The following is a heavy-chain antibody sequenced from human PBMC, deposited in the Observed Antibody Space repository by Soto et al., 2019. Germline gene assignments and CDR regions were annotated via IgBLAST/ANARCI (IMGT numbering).Heavy chain of an antibody. Sequence: QMQMQESGPRLVKPSETLSLTCTVSGASITDSYWSWIRQPPEKGLEWIGYIYFSGVATYNPSLKSRATMSRDTTNNEFSLKLTSVTAADTAIYYCARGDSDLAVSEAAYWGQGTLVTVSS. J-gene: IGHJ1*01. D-gene: IGHD2-15*01. CDR1: GASITDSY. CDR2: IYFSGVA. V-gene: IGHV4-59*01. CDR3: ARGDSDLAVSEAAY.